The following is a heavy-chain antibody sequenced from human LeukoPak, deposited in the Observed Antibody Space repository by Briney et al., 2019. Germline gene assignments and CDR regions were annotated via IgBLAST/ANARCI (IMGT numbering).Heavy chain of an antibody. V-gene: IGHV3-74*01. J-gene: IGHJ4*02. D-gene: IGHD3-22*01. CDR2: INSDGSST. Sequence: GGSLRLSCAASGFTFSSYWMHWVRQAPGKGPVWVSRINSDGSSTNYADSVKGRFTISRDNAKNTLYLQMNSLRAEDTALYYCAREGITMTHSYYFDYWGRGTLVTVSS. CDR1: GFTFSSYW. CDR3: AREGITMTHSYYFDY.